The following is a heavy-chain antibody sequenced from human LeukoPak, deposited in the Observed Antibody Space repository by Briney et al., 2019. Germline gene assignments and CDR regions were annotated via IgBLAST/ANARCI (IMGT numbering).Heavy chain of an antibody. CDR3: AKRDFYDSSGYSYFYYFDH. V-gene: IGHV3-23*01. Sequence: GGSLRLSCAASGFTFSNYAMNWVRQAPGKGLEWVSVISGSGGKTYYADSVKGRFTISRDNSKKTLFLQMNSLRAEDTAGYYCAKRDFYDSSGYSYFYYFDHWGQGTLVTVSS. CDR2: ISGSGGKT. J-gene: IGHJ4*02. CDR1: GFTFSNYA. D-gene: IGHD3-22*01.